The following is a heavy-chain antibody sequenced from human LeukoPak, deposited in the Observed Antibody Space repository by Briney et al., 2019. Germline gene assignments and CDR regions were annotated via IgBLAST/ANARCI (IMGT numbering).Heavy chain of an antibody. Sequence: GGSLRLSCAASGFTFSSYSMNWVRQAPGKGLEWVSSISSSSSYIYYADSVKGRFTISRDNAKNSLYLQMNSLRAEDTAVYYCARDGSSTSNSERYFDYWGQGTLVTVSS. J-gene: IGHJ4*02. CDR3: ARDGSSTSNSERYFDY. CDR2: ISSSSSYI. D-gene: IGHD2-2*01. CDR1: GFTFSSYS. V-gene: IGHV3-21*01.